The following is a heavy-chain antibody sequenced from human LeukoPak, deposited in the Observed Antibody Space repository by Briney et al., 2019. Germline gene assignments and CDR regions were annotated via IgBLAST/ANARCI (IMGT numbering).Heavy chain of an antibody. V-gene: IGHV1-18*04. CDR2: ISTYNGNT. D-gene: IGHD2-2*01. Sequence: ASVKVSCKASGYTFISYGISWVRQAPGQGLEGMGWISTYNGNTKYAQKLQGRVTLTTDTSTRTVYMELRSLRSDDTAVYYCARARGSSSSQDYYVDYWGQGTLVTASS. CDR1: GYTFISYG. J-gene: IGHJ4*02. CDR3: ARARGSSSSQDYYVDY.